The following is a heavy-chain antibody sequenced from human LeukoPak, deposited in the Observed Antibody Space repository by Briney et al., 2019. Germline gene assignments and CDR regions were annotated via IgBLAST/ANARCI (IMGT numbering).Heavy chain of an antibody. CDR3: ARDEAGLWFGELSGAFDI. CDR2: ISSSDTYI. CDR1: GFTFSSYS. D-gene: IGHD3-10*01. Sequence: GGSLRLSCAASGFTFSSYSMNWVRQAPGKGLEWVSSISSSDTYIYHADSVKGRFTISRDNAKNSLYLQMNSLRAEDTAVYYCARDEAGLWFGELSGAFDIWGQGTMVTVSS. V-gene: IGHV3-21*01. J-gene: IGHJ3*02.